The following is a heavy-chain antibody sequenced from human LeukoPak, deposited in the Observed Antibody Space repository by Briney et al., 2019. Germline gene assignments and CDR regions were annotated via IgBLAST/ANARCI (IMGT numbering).Heavy chain of an antibody. D-gene: IGHD3-22*01. CDR1: GGSFSGYY. CDR3: ARDLLPYYYDSSGPGY. Sequence: PSETLSLTCAVYGGSFSGYYWSWIRQPPGKGLEWMGEINHSGSTNYNPSLKSRVTISVDTSKNQFSLKLSSVTAADTAVYYCARDLLPYYYDSSGPGYWGQGTLVTVSS. V-gene: IGHV4-34*01. CDR2: INHSGST. J-gene: IGHJ4*02.